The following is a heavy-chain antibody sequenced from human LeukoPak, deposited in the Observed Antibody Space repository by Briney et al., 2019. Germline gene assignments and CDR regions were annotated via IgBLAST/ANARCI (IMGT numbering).Heavy chain of an antibody. CDR2: IKQDGSEK. CDR1: GFTFSSYW. V-gene: IGHV3-7*01. D-gene: IGHD4-23*01. CDR3: ARAIGKSEGY. J-gene: IGHJ4*02. Sequence: PGGSLRLSCAASGFTFSSYWVSWVRQAPGKGLEWVANIKQDGSEKYYVDSVKGRFTIPRDNAKNSLYLQMNSLRAEDTAVYCCARAIGKSEGYWGQGTLVTVSS.